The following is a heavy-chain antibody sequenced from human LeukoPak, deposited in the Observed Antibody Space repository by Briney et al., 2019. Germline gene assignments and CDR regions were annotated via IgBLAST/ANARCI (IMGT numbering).Heavy chain of an antibody. V-gene: IGHV4-4*02. CDR1: GVSISRSHW. CDR3: VRAFGNSSGWDENYFDY. J-gene: IGHJ4*02. D-gene: IGHD6-19*01. CDR2: IYHSGST. Sequence: PSGTLSLTCAVSGVSISRSHWWSWVRQPPGKGLEWIGEIYHSGSTNYNPSLKSRVTISVDKSENQFSLKLSSVTAADTAVYYCVRAFGNSSGWDENYFDYWGQGILVTVSS.